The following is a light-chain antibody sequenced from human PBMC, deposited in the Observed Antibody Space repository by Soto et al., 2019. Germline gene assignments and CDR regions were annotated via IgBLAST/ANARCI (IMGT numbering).Light chain of an antibody. J-gene: IGLJ2*01. Sequence: QSALTQPPSASGSPGQSVTISCTGTSSDVGGYNYVSWYQQYPGKAPKLMIYEVSKRPSGVPDRFSGSKSGNTASLTVSGLQAEDEADYYCSSYAGSNHLLFGGGTKLTV. CDR2: EVS. V-gene: IGLV2-8*01. CDR3: SSYAGSNHLL. CDR1: SSDVGGYNY.